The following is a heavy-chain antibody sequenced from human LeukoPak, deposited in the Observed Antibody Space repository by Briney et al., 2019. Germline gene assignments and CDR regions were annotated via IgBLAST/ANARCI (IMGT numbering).Heavy chain of an antibody. Sequence: GGSLRLSCATSGFSFSSYAMSWVRQAPGKGLEWVSAMSSSDDGRYYAASVRGRFTISRDTSRSTLYLQMNSLRAEDTAVYYCAKDEGEPYWGQGTLVTVSS. CDR1: GFSFSSYA. J-gene: IGHJ4*02. D-gene: IGHD1-14*01. CDR2: MSSSDDGR. CDR3: AKDEGEPY. V-gene: IGHV3-23*01.